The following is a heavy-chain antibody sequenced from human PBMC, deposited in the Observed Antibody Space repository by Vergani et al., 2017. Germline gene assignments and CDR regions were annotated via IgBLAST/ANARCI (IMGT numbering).Heavy chain of an antibody. Sequence: EVQLVESGGGLVKPGGSLRLSCAASGFTFSSYSMNWVRQAPGKGLEWVSSISSSSSYIYYADSVKGRFTISRDNAKNSLYLQMNSLRAEDTAVYYCARITPQYDTAMVLGYFDYWGQGTLVTVSS. CDR2: ISSSSSYI. J-gene: IGHJ4*02. CDR3: ARITPQYDTAMVLGYFDY. V-gene: IGHV3-21*01. CDR1: GFTFSSYS. D-gene: IGHD5-18*01.